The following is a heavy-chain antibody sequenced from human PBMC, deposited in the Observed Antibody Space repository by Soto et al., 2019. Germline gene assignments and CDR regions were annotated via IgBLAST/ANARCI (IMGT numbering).Heavy chain of an antibody. J-gene: IGHJ4*02. CDR3: ARAKLNYYDSSGLDY. CDR1: GGSISSYY. CDR2: IYYSGST. D-gene: IGHD3-22*01. V-gene: IGHV4-59*01. Sequence: SETLSLTCTVSGGSISSYYWSWIRQPPGKGLEWIGYIYYSGSTNYNPSLKSRVTISVDTSKNQFSLKLSSVTAADTAVYYCARAKLNYYDSSGLDYWGQGTLVTVSS.